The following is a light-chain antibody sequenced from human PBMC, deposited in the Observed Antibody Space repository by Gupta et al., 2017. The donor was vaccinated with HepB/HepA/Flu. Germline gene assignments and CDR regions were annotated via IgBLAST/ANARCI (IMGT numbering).Light chain of an antibody. J-gene: IGKJ2*01. Sequence: EIVMTQSPPTLTVFPGERATLSCRASQSVSSYLAWYQQKPGQAPRLLNCGASTRATGIPARFSDSGSGTEFTLTISSLQSEDFAVYYCQQYNNWPPYTFGQGTKLEIK. CDR2: GAS. CDR1: QSVSSY. CDR3: QQYNNWPPYT. V-gene: IGKV3-15*01.